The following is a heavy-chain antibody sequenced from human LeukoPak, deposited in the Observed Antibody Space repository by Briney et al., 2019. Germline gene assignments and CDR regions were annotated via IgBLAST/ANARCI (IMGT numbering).Heavy chain of an antibody. J-gene: IGHJ4*02. CDR3: ARFRGYSGYSFDY. D-gene: IGHD5-12*01. Sequence: GGSLRLSCAASGFTFSSYEMYWVRQAPGKGLEWVSYISSGGSTIYYADSVKGRFTISRDDAKKSLYLQMNSLRAEDTAVYYCARFRGYSGYSFDYWGQGALVTVSS. V-gene: IGHV3-48*03. CDR1: GFTFSSYE. CDR2: ISSGGSTI.